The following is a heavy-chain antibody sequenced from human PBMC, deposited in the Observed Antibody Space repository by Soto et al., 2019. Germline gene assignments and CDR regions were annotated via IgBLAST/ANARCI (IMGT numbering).Heavy chain of an antibody. V-gene: IGHV3-23*01. Sequence: GGSLRLSCAASKFTLTNYAMSWVRQAPGKGLEWVSSINPSGSDTYYADSVKGRFTISRDNSKSTLYLQMNSLRADDTAVYYCAKDGTWIQLWFDFWGQGTLVTVSS. D-gene: IGHD5-18*01. CDR3: AKDGTWIQLWFDF. CDR1: KFTLTNYA. J-gene: IGHJ4*02. CDR2: INPSGSDT.